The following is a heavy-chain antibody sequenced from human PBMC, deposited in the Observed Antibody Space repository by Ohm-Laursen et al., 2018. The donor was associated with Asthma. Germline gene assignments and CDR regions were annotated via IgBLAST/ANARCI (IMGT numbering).Heavy chain of an antibody. J-gene: IGHJ4*02. Sequence: ASVKVSCKASGYTFTAYYMHWVRQAPGQGLEWMGRFNPNDGATSFAQKFQGRVTLTWDTSISTAYMELSRLTSDDTAVYYCASGLAGDYGDYVPDFWGQGSLVTVSA. CDR2: FNPNDGAT. CDR3: ASGLAGDYGDYVPDF. V-gene: IGHV1-2*06. D-gene: IGHD4-17*01. CDR1: GYTFTAYY.